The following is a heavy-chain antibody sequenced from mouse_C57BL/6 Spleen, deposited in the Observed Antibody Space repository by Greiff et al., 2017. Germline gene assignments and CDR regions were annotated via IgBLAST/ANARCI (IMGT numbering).Heavy chain of an antibody. Sequence: QVQLQHPGAELVRPGSSVKLSCKASGYTFTSYWMHWVKQRPIQGLEWIGNIDPSDSETHYNQKFKDKATLTGDKSSSTAYMLRSSLTSEDSAFYYCTRSYSNCVDYAMDYWGQGTSVTVSS. D-gene: IGHD2-5*01. V-gene: IGHV1-52*01. CDR1: GYTFTSYW. CDR2: IDPSDSET. CDR3: TRSYSNCVDYAMDY. J-gene: IGHJ4*01.